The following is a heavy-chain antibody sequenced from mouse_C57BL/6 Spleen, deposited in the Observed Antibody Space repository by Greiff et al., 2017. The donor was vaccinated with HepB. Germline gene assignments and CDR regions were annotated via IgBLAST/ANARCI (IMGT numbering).Heavy chain of an antibody. CDR3: ARPDYDGYYDFFYAMDY. J-gene: IGHJ4*01. D-gene: IGHD2-3*01. Sequence: QVQLQQPGTELVKPGASVKLSCKASGYTFTSYWMHWVKQRPGQGLEWIGNINPSNGGTNYNEKFKSKATLTVDKSSSTAYMQLSSLTSEDSAVYYCARPDYDGYYDFFYAMDYWGQGTSVTVSS. CDR1: GYTFTSYW. V-gene: IGHV1-53*01. CDR2: INPSNGGT.